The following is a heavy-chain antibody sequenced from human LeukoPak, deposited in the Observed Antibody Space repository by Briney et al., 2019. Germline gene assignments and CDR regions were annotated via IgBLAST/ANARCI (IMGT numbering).Heavy chain of an antibody. J-gene: IGHJ4*02. CDR2: INHSGST. CDR1: GGSFSGYY. V-gene: IGHV4-34*01. CDR3: ARGGFYCGGDCYVDY. D-gene: IGHD2-21*02. Sequence: SETLSLTCAVYGGSFSGYYWSWIRQPPGKGLEWIGEINHSGSTNYNPSLKSRVTISVDTSKNQFSLKLSSVTAADTAVYYCARGGFYCGGDCYVDYWGQGTLVTASS.